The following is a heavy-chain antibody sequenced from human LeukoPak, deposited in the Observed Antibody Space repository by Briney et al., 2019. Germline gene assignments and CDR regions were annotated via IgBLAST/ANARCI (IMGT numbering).Heavy chain of an antibody. CDR2: ISWNSGSI. J-gene: IGHJ4*02. V-gene: IGHV3-9*01. D-gene: IGHD1-1*01. CDR1: GFTFDDYA. CDR3: AKSRPYHYATTGYLSGYFDY. Sequence: PGGSLRLSCAASGFTFDDYAMHWVRQAPGKGLEWVSGISWNSGSIGYADSVKGRFTISRDNAKNSLYLQMNSLRAEDTALYYFAKSRPYHYATTGYLSGYFDYWGQGTPVTVSS.